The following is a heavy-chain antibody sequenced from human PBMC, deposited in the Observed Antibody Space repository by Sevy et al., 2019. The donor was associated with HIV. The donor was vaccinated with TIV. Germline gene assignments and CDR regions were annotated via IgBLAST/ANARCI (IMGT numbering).Heavy chain of an antibody. CDR1: GFIFDNYA. Sequence: GGSLRPSCEAYGFIFDNYAMHWVRQAPGKGLEWVAVISYDGSNRFYADSVKGRFTISTDNSKNTLYLQMNSLRGEDTAVYYCARDYGEMATTYYFDYWGQGTLVTVSS. CDR2: ISYDGSNR. J-gene: IGHJ4*02. D-gene: IGHD3-10*01. V-gene: IGHV3-30-3*01. CDR3: ARDYGEMATTYYFDY.